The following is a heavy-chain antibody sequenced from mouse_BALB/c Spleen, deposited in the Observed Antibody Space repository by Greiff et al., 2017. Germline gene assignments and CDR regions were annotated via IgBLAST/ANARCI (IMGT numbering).Heavy chain of an antibody. Sequence: EVKLVESGGGLVKPGGSLKLSCAASGFTFSSYAMSWVRQTPEKRLEWVASISSGGSTYYPDSVKGRFTISRDNARNILYLQMSSLRSEDTAMYYCARGEAYYAMDYWGQGTSVTVSS. V-gene: IGHV5-6-5*01. CDR3: ARGEAYYAMDY. J-gene: IGHJ4*01. CDR2: ISSGGST. CDR1: GFTFSSYA.